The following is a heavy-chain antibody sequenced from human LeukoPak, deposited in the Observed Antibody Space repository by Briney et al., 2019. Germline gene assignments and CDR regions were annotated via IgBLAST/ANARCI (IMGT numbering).Heavy chain of an antibody. D-gene: IGHD2-2*01. CDR3: AREEGIVPAAKEVNYFDY. V-gene: IGHV3-48*03. Sequence: PGGSLRLSCAASGFTFSSYEMNWVRQAPGKGLEWVSYIDSVKGRFTISRDNAKNSLYLQMNSLRAADTAVYYCAREEGIVPAAKEVNYFDYWGQGTLVTVSS. CDR1: GFTFSSYE. J-gene: IGHJ4*02. CDR2: I.